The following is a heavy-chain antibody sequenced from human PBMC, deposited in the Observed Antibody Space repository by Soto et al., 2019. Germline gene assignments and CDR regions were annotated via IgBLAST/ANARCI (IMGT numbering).Heavy chain of an antibody. CDR3: ARDYRVSEIFGVVINYAMDF. CDR1: GGSISSYY. V-gene: IGHV4-59*01. D-gene: IGHD3-3*01. J-gene: IGHJ6*02. CDR2: IYYSGSP. Sequence: SENLSLTYTVSGGSISSYYWSWIRQPPGKGLEWIGYIYYSGSPNYSPSLESRVTISEDTSKNQFSLKLSSVTAADTAVYYCARDYRVSEIFGVVINYAMDFWGQGSTVIVSS.